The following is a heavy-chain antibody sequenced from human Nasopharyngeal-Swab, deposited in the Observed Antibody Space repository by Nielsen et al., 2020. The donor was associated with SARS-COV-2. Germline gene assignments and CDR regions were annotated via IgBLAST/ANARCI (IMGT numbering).Heavy chain of an antibody. D-gene: IGHD2-21*01. CDR3: ARDTGCGGDCPKEVNSYGMDV. J-gene: IGHJ6*02. CDR2: IYYSGST. V-gene: IGHV4-39*07. Sequence: WIRQPPGKGLEWIGSIYYSGSTYYNPSLKSRVTISVDTSKNQFSLKLSSVTAADTAVYYCARDTGCGGDCPKEVNSYGMDVWGQGTTVTSP.